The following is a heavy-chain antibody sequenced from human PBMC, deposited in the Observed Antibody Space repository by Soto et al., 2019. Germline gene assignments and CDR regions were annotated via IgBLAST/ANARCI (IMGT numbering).Heavy chain of an antibody. J-gene: IGHJ4*02. V-gene: IGHV1-18*01. Sequence: ASVKVSCKASGYMFISYGINWVRQAPGQGLEWMGWISAYNGNTKYAQNLQGRVTMTTDTSTSTAHMEMRSLGSDDTAVYYCVRDLDGSGSYYTDYWGPGTLVTVS. CDR1: GYMFISYG. CDR3: VRDLDGSGSYYTDY. D-gene: IGHD3-10*01. CDR2: ISAYNGNT.